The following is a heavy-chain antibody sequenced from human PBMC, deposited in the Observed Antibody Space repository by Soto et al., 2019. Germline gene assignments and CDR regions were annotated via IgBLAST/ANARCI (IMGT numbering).Heavy chain of an antibody. CDR2: IYYSGST. CDR3: ARSEGSSSWYGNCFDP. V-gene: IGHV4-59*01. CDR1: GGSISTYY. J-gene: IGHJ5*02. Sequence: PSETLSLTCTVSGGSISTYYWNWIRQPPGKGLEWIGYIYYSGSTNYNPSLKSRVAISVDTSKNQFSLKLSSVTAADTAVYYCARSEGSSSWYGNCFDPWGQGTLDTVSS. D-gene: IGHD6-13*01.